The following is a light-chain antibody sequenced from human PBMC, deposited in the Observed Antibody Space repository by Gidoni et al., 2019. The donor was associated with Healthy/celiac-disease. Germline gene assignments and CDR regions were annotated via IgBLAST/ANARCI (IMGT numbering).Light chain of an antibody. CDR1: ALPKQY. V-gene: IGLV3-25*03. CDR3: QSADSSGTYVV. Sequence: SSYLTQPPSLSVSPGQTARITCSGDALPKQYAYWYQQKPGQAPVLVIYKDSERPSGIPERFSGSSSGTTVTLTISGVQAEDEADYYCQSADSSGTYVVFGGGTKLTVL. CDR2: KDS. J-gene: IGLJ2*01.